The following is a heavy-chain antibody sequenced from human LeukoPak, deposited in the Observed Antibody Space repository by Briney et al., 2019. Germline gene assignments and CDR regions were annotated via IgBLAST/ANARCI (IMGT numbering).Heavy chain of an antibody. CDR1: VGSPSGYS. D-gene: IGHD2-2*01. J-gene: IGHJ5*02. Sequence: SETLSLTCAVLVGSPSGYSWSWIRQPPGTGLEWFGEINHSGTNYSPSRKSRVTMSVATSKKQFSLTLTSVTAADTAVYYCARAADFVGVLAATGGFDPWGQGTLVTVSS. CDR3: ARAADFVGVLAATGGFDP. V-gene: IGHV4-34*01. CDR2: INHSGT.